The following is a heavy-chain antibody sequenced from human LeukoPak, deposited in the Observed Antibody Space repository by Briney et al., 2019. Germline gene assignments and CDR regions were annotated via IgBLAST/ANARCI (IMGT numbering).Heavy chain of an antibody. V-gene: IGHV4-39*07. J-gene: IGHJ6*03. CDR3: ARGVAYDSSGYYYVTYYYYMDV. CDR2: IYSSGST. CDR1: GGSISSSSYY. Sequence: SETLSLTCTVSGGSISSSSYYWGWIRQPPGKGLEWIGSIYSSGSTYYNPSLKSRVTISVDTSKNQFSLKLSSVTAADTAVYYCARGVAYDSSGYYYVTYYYYMDVWGKGTTVTVSS. D-gene: IGHD3-22*01.